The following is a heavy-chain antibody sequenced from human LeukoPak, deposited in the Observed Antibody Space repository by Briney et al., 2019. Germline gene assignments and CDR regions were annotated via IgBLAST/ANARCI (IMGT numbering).Heavy chain of an antibody. CDR2: IYSRSTTI. V-gene: IGHV3-48*01. CDR3: ARDVLSADSSSWYGYDY. CDR1: GFTLSNYS. D-gene: IGHD6-13*01. Sequence: GALRLSWSASGFTLSNYSMNWVRQAPGKGLERISFIYSRSTTIYYADSVKGRFTVSRDNAKNSLYLQMNSLRAEDTAVYYCARDVLSADSSSWYGYDYWGQGTLVTVSS. J-gene: IGHJ4*02.